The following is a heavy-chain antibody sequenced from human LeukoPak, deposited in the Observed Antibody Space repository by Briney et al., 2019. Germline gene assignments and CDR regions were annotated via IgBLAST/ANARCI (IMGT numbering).Heavy chain of an antibody. V-gene: IGHV5-51*01. D-gene: IGHD3-10*01. CDR3: ARQDAKTYYYGLGSWGLFDY. CDR1: GYSFTSYW. Sequence: GESLKISCKGSGYSFTSYWIGWVRQMPGKGLEWMGIIYPGDSDTRYSPSFQGQVTISADKSISTAYLQWSSLKASDTAMYYCARQDAKTYYYGLGSWGLFDYWGQGTLVTVSS. CDR2: IYPGDSDT. J-gene: IGHJ4*02.